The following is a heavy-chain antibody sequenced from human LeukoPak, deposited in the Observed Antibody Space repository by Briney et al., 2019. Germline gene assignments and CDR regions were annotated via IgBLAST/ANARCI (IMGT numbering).Heavy chain of an antibody. CDR2: INPSGGST. J-gene: IGHJ6*03. V-gene: IGHV1-46*01. D-gene: IGHD6-19*01. CDR3: ARGRIAVAGTYYYYYMDV. Sequence: ASVKVSCKASGYTFTRYYMHWVRQAPGQGLEWMGIINPSGGSTSYAQKFQGRVTMTRDMSTSTVYMELSSLRSDDTAVYYCARGRIAVAGTYYYYYMDVWGKGTTVTVSS. CDR1: GYTFTRYY.